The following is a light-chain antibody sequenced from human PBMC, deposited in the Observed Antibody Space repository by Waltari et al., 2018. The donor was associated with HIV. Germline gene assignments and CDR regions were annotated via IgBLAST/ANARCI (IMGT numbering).Light chain of an antibody. J-gene: IGLJ3*02. Sequence: QSALTQPASVSGSPGKSITISCTGTSSDVGSYNYVSWYQQHPDKAPKLMVYGVSNRPSGVSNRFSGSKSDNTASLTISGLQAEDEADYYCSSYRSSSTPLWVFGGGTKLTVL. CDR2: GVS. CDR1: SSDVGSYNY. V-gene: IGLV2-14*01. CDR3: SSYRSSSTPLWV.